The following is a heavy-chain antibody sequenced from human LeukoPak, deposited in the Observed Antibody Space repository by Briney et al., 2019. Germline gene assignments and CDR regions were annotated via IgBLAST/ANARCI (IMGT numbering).Heavy chain of an antibody. CDR1: GFTFSSYW. D-gene: IGHD5-18*01. CDR3: VRAGYTSGADY. Sequence: GRSLRLSCAASGFTFSSYWIHWVRQPPGTGLVWVSRVNGDGSDTNYADSVKGRFTISRDNAQNTLYLQMNSLRAEDTAVYYCVRAGYTSGADYWGQGTLVTVSS. CDR2: VNGDGSDT. J-gene: IGHJ4*02. V-gene: IGHV3-74*01.